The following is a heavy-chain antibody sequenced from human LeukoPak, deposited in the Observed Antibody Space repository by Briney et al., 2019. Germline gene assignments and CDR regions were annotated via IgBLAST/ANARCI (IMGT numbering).Heavy chain of an antibody. Sequence: SETLSLTCTVSGGSISSYYWSWIRQPPGKGLEWIGYIYYSGSTNYNPSLKSRVTISVDTSKNQFSLKLSSVTAADTAVYYCARENGDYADYDMRHCYFDLWGRGTLVTVSS. D-gene: IGHD4-17*01. CDR2: IYYSGST. J-gene: IGHJ2*01. V-gene: IGHV4-59*01. CDR1: GGSISSYY. CDR3: ARENGDYADYDMRHCYFDL.